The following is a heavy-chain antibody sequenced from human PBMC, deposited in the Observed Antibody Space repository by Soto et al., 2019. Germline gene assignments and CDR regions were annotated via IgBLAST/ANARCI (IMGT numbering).Heavy chain of an antibody. CDR2: IYYSGST. Sequence: PSETLSLTCTVSGGSISSGDYYWSWIRQPPGKGLEWIGYIYYSGSTYYNPSLKSRVTISVDTSKNQFSLKLSSVTAADTAVYYCARGKRDGYYYYGMDVWGQGTTVTVSS. CDR1: GGSISSGDYY. CDR3: ARGKRDGYYYYGMDV. J-gene: IGHJ6*02. V-gene: IGHV4-30-4*01.